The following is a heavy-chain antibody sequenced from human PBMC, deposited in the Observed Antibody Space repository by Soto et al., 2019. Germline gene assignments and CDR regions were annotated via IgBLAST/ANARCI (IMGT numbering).Heavy chain of an antibody. CDR2: IYHTGGT. J-gene: IGHJ3*02. CDR1: GGSISSGGYS. Sequence: SETLSLTCAMFGGSISSGGYSWSWIRQPPGKGLEWIGHIYHTGGTYYNASLKSRVSISMDRSKNQFSLKLTSVSAADTAIYYCARVNERSGSYSGFDAFDTWGQGTMVT. D-gene: IGHD3-10*01. CDR3: ARVNERSGSYSGFDAFDT. V-gene: IGHV4-30-2*01.